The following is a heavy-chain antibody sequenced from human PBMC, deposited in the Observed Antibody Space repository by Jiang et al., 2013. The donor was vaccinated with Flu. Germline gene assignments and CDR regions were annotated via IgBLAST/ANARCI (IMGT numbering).Heavy chain of an antibody. V-gene: IGHV4-34*01. CDR1: GPLSGYY. CDR2: ISQSGTT. D-gene: IGHD2-2*02. Sequence: GPLSGYYWSWIRQPPGKGPEWIGEISQSGTTNYNPSLKSRLTMSVDTSKSQFSLKLSSVTAADTAVYYCTRGGAALCSSPSCYRGPGFDYWGQGILVTISS. CDR3: TRGGAALCSSPSCYRGPGFDY. J-gene: IGHJ4*02.